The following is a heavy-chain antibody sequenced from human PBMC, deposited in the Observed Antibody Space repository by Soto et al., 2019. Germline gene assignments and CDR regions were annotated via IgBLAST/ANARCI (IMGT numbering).Heavy chain of an antibody. D-gene: IGHD1-26*01. Sequence: EVRLVESGGGLVQPGGSLRLSCVASGFSFNMYSMNWVRQAPGKGLEWVSYISSNSVTIYDTDSGRGRFTISRDNAKNLLYLQMNSLRDEDTAAYYCAREDILGTRSFDYWGQGTLVTVSS. CDR2: ISSNSVTI. V-gene: IGHV3-48*02. CDR1: GFSFNMYS. J-gene: IGHJ4*02. CDR3: AREDILGTRSFDY.